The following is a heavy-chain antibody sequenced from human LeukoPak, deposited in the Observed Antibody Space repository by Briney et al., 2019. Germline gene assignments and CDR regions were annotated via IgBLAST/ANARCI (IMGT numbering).Heavy chain of an antibody. V-gene: IGHV3-53*01. Sequence: GGSLRLSCAASGFTVSSNYMSWVRQAPGKGLEWVSFIYRGGTTYYADSVKGRFTISRDKSKNTLYLQMNSLRADDTAVYYCAKDLLRWSFDYWGQGTLVTVSS. J-gene: IGHJ4*02. CDR3: AKDLLRWSFDY. D-gene: IGHD4-23*01. CDR1: GFTVSSNY. CDR2: IYRGGTT.